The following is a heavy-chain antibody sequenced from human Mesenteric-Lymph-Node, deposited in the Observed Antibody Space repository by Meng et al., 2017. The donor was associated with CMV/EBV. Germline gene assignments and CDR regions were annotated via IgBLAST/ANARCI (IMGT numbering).Heavy chain of an antibody. J-gene: IGHJ3*02. CDR1: RFSIGTKW. Sequence: GSLRLSCAASRFSIGTKWMHWVRQAPGKGLVWVARIDDDGSTTTYADSVKGRFTISRDNAKNTLYLEMNSLRVGDTAVYYCASSMQFDMDAFDMWGQGTMVTVSS. D-gene: IGHD2-15*01. CDR3: ASSMQFDMDAFDM. CDR2: IDDDGSTT. V-gene: IGHV3-74*01.